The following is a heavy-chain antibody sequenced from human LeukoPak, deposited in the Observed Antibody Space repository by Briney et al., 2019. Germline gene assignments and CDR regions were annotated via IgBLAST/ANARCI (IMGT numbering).Heavy chain of an antibody. J-gene: IGHJ4*02. CDR2: IYYSGST. Sequence: NSSETLSLTCTVSSGSISSYYWSWIRQPPGKGLEWIGYIYYSGSTNYNPSLKSRVTISVDTSKNQFSLKLSSVTAADTAVYYCAGDTANFDYWGQGTLVTVSS. D-gene: IGHD5-18*01. V-gene: IGHV4-59*01. CDR3: AGDTANFDY. CDR1: SGSISSYY.